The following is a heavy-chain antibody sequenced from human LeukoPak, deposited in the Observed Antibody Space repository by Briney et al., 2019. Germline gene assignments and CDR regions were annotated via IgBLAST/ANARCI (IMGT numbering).Heavy chain of an antibody. D-gene: IGHD1-26*01. V-gene: IGHV3-9*03. CDR3: VKDIGSGSYRYGGYFDY. J-gene: IGHJ4*02. CDR2: ISRNSDST. Sequence: GRSLRLSCAASGFPFDDKAMHWVRQAPGKGPEWVAGISRNSDSTGYADSVKGRFTISRDYAKNSLYLQMNSLRAEDMALYYCVKDIGSGSYRYGGYFDYWGQGTLVTVSS. CDR1: GFPFDDKA.